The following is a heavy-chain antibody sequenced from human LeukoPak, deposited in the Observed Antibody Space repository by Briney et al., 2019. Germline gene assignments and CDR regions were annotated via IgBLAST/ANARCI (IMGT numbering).Heavy chain of an antibody. Sequence: SETLSLTCTVSSGSISNYYWNWIRQPAGKGLEWIGRIYSSGSTNYNPSLKSRVTMSVDTSKNQFSLKLRSVTAADMAVYYCARGRLGVDFYRGLDVWGQGTTVTVSS. CDR1: SGSISNYY. CDR2: IYSSGST. CDR3: ARGRLGVDFYRGLDV. V-gene: IGHV4-4*07. J-gene: IGHJ6*02. D-gene: IGHD6-6*01.